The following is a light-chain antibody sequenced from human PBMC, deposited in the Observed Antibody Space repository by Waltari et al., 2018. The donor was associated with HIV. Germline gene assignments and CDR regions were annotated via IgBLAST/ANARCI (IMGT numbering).Light chain of an antibody. CDR2: AVI. V-gene: IGLV2-8*01. J-gene: IGLJ2*01. Sequence: QSALTQPPSASGSPGQSVTLSCTGTSSDVGGYNYVSWHQQHPGKAPKLMIYAVIKSAAGVAYRFSGSTSGNTASLTVSGLQPEDDADYYCSSHAGSKVVFGGGTRLTVL. CDR1: SSDVGGYNY. CDR3: SSHAGSKVV.